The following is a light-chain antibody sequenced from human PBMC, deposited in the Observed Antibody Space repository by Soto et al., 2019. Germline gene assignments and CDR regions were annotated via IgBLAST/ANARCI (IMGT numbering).Light chain of an antibody. CDR3: QQYGSSPGT. CDR2: GAS. Sequence: EIVLTQSPGTLSLSPGERATLSCRASQSVSSSYLAWYQQKPGQAPRLLIYGASSRATGIPDRFSGSGSGTAFTLTISTLEPQDFALYYCQQYGSSPGTFGQGTKVEIK. V-gene: IGKV3-20*01. CDR1: QSVSSSY. J-gene: IGKJ1*01.